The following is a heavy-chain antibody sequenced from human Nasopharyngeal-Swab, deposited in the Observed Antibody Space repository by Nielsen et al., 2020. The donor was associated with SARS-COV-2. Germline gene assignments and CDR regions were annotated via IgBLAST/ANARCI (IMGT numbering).Heavy chain of an antibody. D-gene: IGHD3-22*01. J-gene: IGHJ4*02. CDR1: GFTFSRYT. CDR2: ISYDGSNK. V-gene: IGHV3-30-3*01. CDR3: ASTPLDSSGYYYAFHY. Sequence: GGSLRLSCAASGFTFSRYTMHWVRQAPGKGLEWVAVISYDGSNKYYADSVNGRFTISSDISKNTLYLQMNSLRAEDTAVFYCASTPLDSSGYYYAFHYWGRGTLVTVSS.